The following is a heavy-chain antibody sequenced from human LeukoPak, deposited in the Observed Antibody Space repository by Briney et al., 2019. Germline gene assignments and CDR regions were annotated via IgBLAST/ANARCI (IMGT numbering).Heavy chain of an antibody. D-gene: IGHD3-22*01. V-gene: IGHV3-23*01. CDR2: IIGSGSST. Sequence: GGSLRLSCAASGFSFSSYGMSWVRQAPGKGLQWVSVIIGSGSSTYYADSVKGRFTISRDNSRNTLYLQMNSLRAEDTAVYYCARWYYYETSGLYYGSFDNWGQGTLVTVSS. CDR3: ARWYYYETSGLYYGSFDN. CDR1: GFSFSSYG. J-gene: IGHJ5*02.